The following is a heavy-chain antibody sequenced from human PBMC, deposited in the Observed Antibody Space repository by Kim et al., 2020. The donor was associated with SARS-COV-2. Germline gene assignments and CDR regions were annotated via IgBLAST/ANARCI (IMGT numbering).Heavy chain of an antibody. Sequence: GGSLRLSCAASGFTFSSYSMNWVRQAPGKGLEWVSSISSSSSYIYYADSVKGRFTISRDNAKNSLYLQMNSLRAEDTAVYYCAILVVGATPDDYWGQGTPVTVSS. CDR3: AILVVGATPDDY. CDR2: ISSSSSYI. J-gene: IGHJ4*02. V-gene: IGHV3-21*01. D-gene: IGHD1-26*01. CDR1: GFTFSSYS.